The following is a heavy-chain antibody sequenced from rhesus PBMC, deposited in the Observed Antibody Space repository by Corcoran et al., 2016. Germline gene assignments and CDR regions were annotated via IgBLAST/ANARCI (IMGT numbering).Heavy chain of an antibody. CDR1: GFTFSSYG. V-gene: IGHV3S5*01. CDR3: AKDLYCDSGVCYDY. J-gene: IGHJ4*01. D-gene: IGHD2-39*01. Sequence: EVQLVESGGGLVQPGGSLRLSCAASGFTFSSYGMSWVRQAPGKGLEWVSYISNGGGSTYYADSVKGRFTISRDNSKNTLSLQMNSLRPEDTAVYYCAKDLYCDSGVCYDYWGQGVLVTVSS. CDR2: ISNGGGST.